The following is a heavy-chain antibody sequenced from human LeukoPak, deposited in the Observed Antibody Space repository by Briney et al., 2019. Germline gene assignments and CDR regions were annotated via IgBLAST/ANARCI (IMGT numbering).Heavy chain of an antibody. Sequence: GGSLRLSCAASGFTFSSYAISWVRQAPGQGLEWMGGIIPIFGTANYAQKFQGRVTITTDESTSTAYMELSSLRSEDTAVYYCARDRHPYGSSGYHLGDWGQGTLVTVSS. CDR1: GFTFSSYA. D-gene: IGHD3-22*01. V-gene: IGHV1-69*05. J-gene: IGHJ4*02. CDR3: ARDRHPYGSSGYHLGD. CDR2: IIPIFGTA.